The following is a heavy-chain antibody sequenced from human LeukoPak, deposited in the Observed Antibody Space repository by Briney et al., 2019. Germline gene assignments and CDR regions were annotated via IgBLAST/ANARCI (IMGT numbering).Heavy chain of an antibody. CDR2: IIPIFGTA. CDR1: GGTFSSYA. J-gene: IGHJ5*02. Sequence: GASVKVSCKASGGTFSSYAISWVRQAPGQGLEWMGGIIPIFGTANYAQKFQGRVTITADESTSTAYMELSSLRSEDTAVYYCARARGNYYDSSGYFNWFDPWGQGTLVTVSS. D-gene: IGHD3-22*01. CDR3: ARARGNYYDSSGYFNWFDP. V-gene: IGHV1-69*13.